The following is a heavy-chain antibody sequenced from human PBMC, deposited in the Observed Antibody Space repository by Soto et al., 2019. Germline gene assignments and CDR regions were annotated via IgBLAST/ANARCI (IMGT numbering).Heavy chain of an antibody. V-gene: IGHV4-30-4*01. D-gene: IGHD5-12*01. CDR1: GGSISSRDSY. CDR3: ARDRAGYKAYDA. J-gene: IGHJ5*02. Sequence: QVQLQESGPGLVKPSQTLSLICTVSGGSISSRDSYWSWIRQSPGKGPEWIGYVFYSGSAYYNPSLTSRVTISVDTSKNQFSLNLKSVTGADTAMYFCARDRAGYKAYDAWGQGTLVTVAS. CDR2: VFYSGSA.